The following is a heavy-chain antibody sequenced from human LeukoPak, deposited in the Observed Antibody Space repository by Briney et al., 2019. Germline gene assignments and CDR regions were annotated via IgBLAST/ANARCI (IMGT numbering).Heavy chain of an antibody. V-gene: IGHV4-59*01. CDR2: ISHSGTT. CDR3: ATEGYASNWYPD. D-gene: IGHD6-13*01. J-gene: IGHJ4*02. Sequence: PSDTLSLTCTVSSGSISGSYWAWIRQPPGKGLESIGYISHSGTTNYNPSLESRVTISVDTSKNQFSLKLRSVTAADTAVYYCATEGYASNWYPDWGQGILVTVYS. CDR1: SGSISGSY.